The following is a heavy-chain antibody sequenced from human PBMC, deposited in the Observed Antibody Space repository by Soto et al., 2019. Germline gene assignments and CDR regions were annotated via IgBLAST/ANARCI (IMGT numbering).Heavy chain of an antibody. CDR2: INDGGGAT. CDR1: GFTFSKYA. J-gene: IGHJ4*02. V-gene: IGHV3-23*01. Sequence: GGSLRLSCAASGFTFSKYAMSWVRQAPGEGLEWVAAINDGGGATYNADSVKGRLTISRDNSKNTLYLQMNGLTGEDTAVYYCAKGSDGGRPYYFDYWGQGSLVTVSS. CDR3: AKGSDGGRPYYFDY. D-gene: IGHD6-6*01.